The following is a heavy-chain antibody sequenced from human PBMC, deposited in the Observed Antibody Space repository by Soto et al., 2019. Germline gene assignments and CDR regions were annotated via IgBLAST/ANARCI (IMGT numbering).Heavy chain of an antibody. D-gene: IGHD3-10*01. CDR2: IKQDGSEK. CDR3: ARDPSGSGSYWGPYYYYYMDV. J-gene: IGHJ6*03. V-gene: IGHV3-7*01. Sequence: GGSLRLSCAASGFTFSSYWMSWVRQAPGKGLEWVANIKQDGSEKYYVDSVKGRFTISRDNAKNSLYLQMNSLRAEDTAVYYCARDPSGSGSYWGPYYYYYMDVWGKGTTVTVSS. CDR1: GFTFSSYW.